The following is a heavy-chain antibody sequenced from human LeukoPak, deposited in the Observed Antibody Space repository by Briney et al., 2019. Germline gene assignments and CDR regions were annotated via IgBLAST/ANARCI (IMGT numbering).Heavy chain of an antibody. CDR2: ISGSGGST. CDR1: GFTFSSYA. J-gene: IGHJ5*02. V-gene: IGHV3-23*01. CDR3: ARDGLDDYVWGSYRPSYDTNWFDP. D-gene: IGHD3-16*02. Sequence: GGSLRLSCAASGFTFSSYAMSWVRQAPGKGLEWVSAISGSGGSTYYADSVKGRFTISRDNSKNTLYLQMNSLRAEDTAVYYCARDGLDDYVWGSYRPSYDTNWFDPWGQGTLVTVSS.